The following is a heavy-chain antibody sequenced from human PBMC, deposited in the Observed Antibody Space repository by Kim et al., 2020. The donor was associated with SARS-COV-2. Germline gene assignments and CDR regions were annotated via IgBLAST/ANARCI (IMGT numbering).Heavy chain of an antibody. J-gene: IGHJ4*02. CDR3: ARAQYSSPDPFDY. Sequence: YNPSLKSRVTIAVDTSKNQFSLKLSSVTAADTAVYYCARAQYSSPDPFDYWGQGTLVTVSS. V-gene: IGHV4-59*01. D-gene: IGHD6-13*01.